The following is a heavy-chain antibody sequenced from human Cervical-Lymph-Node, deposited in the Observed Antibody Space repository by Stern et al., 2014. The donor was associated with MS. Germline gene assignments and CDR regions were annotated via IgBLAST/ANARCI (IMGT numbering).Heavy chain of an antibody. J-gene: IGHJ4*02. CDR3: ARLSTAVDF. V-gene: IGHV4-59*08. CDR1: GGSISSRY. Sequence: QLQLQESGPGLVKPSETLSLTCAVSGGSISSRYWGWIRQPPGKGLEWIGLISHSGDTKYNPSLKSRVTISLDTSTKPFSLKGPPVTAADTAVYYCARLSTAVDFWGQGTLVTVSS. CDR2: ISHSGDT.